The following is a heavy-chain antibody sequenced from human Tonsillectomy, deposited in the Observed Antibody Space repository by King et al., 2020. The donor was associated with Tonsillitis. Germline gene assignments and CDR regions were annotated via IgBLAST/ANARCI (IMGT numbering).Heavy chain of an antibody. Sequence: VQLVESGGGLVKPGGSLRLSCAASGFIFSSYTMNWVRQAPGKGLEWVSSISSGSSYIYSADSVKGRFTISRDNAKNSLYLQMNSLRAEDTAVYYCARAPGNTNYYGMDVWGQGTTVTVSS. V-gene: IGHV3-21*01. CDR2: ISSGSSYI. D-gene: IGHD3-10*01. J-gene: IGHJ6*02. CDR1: GFIFSSYT. CDR3: ARAPGNTNYYGMDV.